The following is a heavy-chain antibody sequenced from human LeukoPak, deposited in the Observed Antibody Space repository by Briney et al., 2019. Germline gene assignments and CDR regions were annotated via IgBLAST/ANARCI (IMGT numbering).Heavy chain of an antibody. CDR2: TYYRSKWYN. D-gene: IGHD6-19*01. CDR3: TRDEQWLVYFDY. CDR1: GDSVSSNSAA. Sequence: SQTLSLTCAISGDSVSSNSAAWNWIRLSPSRGLEWLGRTYYRSKWYNDYAESVKSRITINPDTSKNQFSLQLNSVTPEDTAMYYCTRDEQWLVYFDYWGQGTLVTVSS. V-gene: IGHV6-1*01. J-gene: IGHJ4*02.